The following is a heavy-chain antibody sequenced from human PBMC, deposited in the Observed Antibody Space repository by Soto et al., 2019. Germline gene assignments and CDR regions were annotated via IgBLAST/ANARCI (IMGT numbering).Heavy chain of an antibody. CDR3: ARGAISSSGSPTSCDY. Sequence: GGSLRLSCAASGFTFSSYGMHWVRQAPGKGLEWVAVIWYDGSNKYYADSVKGRFTISRDNSKNTLYLQMNSLRAEDTAVYYCARGAISSSGSPTSCDYWGQGTLVTVSS. J-gene: IGHJ4*02. V-gene: IGHV3-33*01. CDR2: IWYDGSNK. D-gene: IGHD3-22*01. CDR1: GFTFSSYG.